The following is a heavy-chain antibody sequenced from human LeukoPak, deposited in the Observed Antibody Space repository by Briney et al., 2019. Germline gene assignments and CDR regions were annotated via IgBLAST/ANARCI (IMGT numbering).Heavy chain of an antibody. D-gene: IGHD3-16*02. Sequence: GGSLRLSCAASGLTFSSYAMHWVRQAPGKGLEWVAVISYDGSNKYYADSVKGRFTISRDNSKNTLYLQMNSLRAEDTAVYYCAIGDGLGELSSSFDYWGQGTLVTVSP. CDR3: AIGDGLGELSSSFDY. CDR1: GLTFSSYA. J-gene: IGHJ4*02. V-gene: IGHV3-30*04. CDR2: ISYDGSNK.